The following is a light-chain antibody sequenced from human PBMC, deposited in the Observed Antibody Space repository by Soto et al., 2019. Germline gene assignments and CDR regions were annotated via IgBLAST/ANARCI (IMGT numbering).Light chain of an antibody. CDR2: VAS. CDR1: QSVSSY. V-gene: IGKV1-39*01. CDR3: QQSFIPPFA. Sequence: DIQMTQSPASLSASPGDRATITCRASQSVSSYLKWYQQKPGKPPKLLIYVASSLQSGVTSRCSGSGCGTEFTLTIRSLQAEDFAYYYCQQSFIPPFAFGPGTKVDMK. J-gene: IGKJ3*01.